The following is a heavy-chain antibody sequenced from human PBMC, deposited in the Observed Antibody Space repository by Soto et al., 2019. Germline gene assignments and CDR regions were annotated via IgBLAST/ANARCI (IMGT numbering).Heavy chain of an antibody. Sequence: PSETLSLTCTVSGGSISSYYWSWIRQPAGKGLEWIGRIYTSGSTNYNPSLKSRVTMSVDTSKNTLFLQMNSLRAADTAVYFCARRCNRPNCYGMDVWGQGTTVTVSS. CDR1: GGSISSYY. CDR3: ARRCNRPNCYGMDV. V-gene: IGHV4-4*07. J-gene: IGHJ6*02. D-gene: IGHD6-6*01. CDR2: IYTSGST.